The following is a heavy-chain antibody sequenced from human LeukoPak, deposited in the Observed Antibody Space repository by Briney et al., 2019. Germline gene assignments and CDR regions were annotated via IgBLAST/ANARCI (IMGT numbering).Heavy chain of an antibody. J-gene: IGHJ4*02. CDR1: GYTFTSYD. CDR2: MNPNSGNA. V-gene: IGHV1-8*01. D-gene: IGHD3-22*01. CDR3: ARGYYDSSGQRGESDY. Sequence: ASVKVSCKASGYTFTSYDINWVRQATGQGLEWMGWMNPNSGNAGYAQKFQGRVTMTRNTSISTAYMELSSLRSEDTAVYYCARGYYDSSGQRGESDYWGQGTLVTVSS.